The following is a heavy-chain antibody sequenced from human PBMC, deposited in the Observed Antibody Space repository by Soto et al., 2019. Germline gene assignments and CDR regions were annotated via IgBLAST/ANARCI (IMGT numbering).Heavy chain of an antibody. CDR1: GYTFITKG. V-gene: IGHV1-18*01. CDR3: ASQRWGYGIDF. D-gene: IGHD3-16*01. CDR2: ISAYSGNT. Sequence: GASVKVSCKTSGYTFITKGISWVRQAPGQGPEWMGWISAYSGNTNYAQNLQDRVTMTRDTSTTTAYMELRSLRSDDTAVYYCASQRWGYGIDFRGQGTSLTVSS. J-gene: IGHJ6*02.